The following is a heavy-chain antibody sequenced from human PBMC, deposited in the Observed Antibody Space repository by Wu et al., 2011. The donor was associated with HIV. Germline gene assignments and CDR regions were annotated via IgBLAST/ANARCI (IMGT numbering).Heavy chain of an antibody. CDR1: GYTFTDYY. CDR2: IIPDSGGT. V-gene: IGHV1-2*02. D-gene: IGHD6-13*01. J-gene: IGHJ6*02. CDR3: ARGQQLGNLDV. Sequence: QVQLVQSEAEVKKPGASVQVSCKASGYTFTDYYMHWVRQAPGQGLEWMGWIIPDSGGTNYAQKFQGRVTMTRDTSISTAYMEVRRLRSDDTAMYYCARGQQLGNLDVWGQGTTVTVSS.